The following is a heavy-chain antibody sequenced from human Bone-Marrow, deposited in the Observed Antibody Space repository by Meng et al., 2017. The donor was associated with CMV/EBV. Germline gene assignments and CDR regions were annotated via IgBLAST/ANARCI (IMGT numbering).Heavy chain of an antibody. V-gene: IGHV3-7*01. D-gene: IGHD3-22*01. CDR2: IKQDETEK. Sequence: GESLKISCAASGFSFSNYWMTWVRQAPGKGLEWVATIKQDETEKYYVGSVKGRFPISRDNAKNLLHLEMNSLRPDDTAVYYCAREGDNSGHYLLDHWGQGTLVTVSS. CDR1: GFSFSNYW. J-gene: IGHJ5*02. CDR3: AREGDNSGHYLLDH.